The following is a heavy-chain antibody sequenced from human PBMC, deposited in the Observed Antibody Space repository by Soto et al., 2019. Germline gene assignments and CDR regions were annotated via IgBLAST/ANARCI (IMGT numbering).Heavy chain of an antibody. D-gene: IGHD3-10*01. CDR3: TSQYYCCSGSYSFDY. J-gene: IGHJ4*02. Sequence: GGSLKISCKGSGFSFTSYWISWVRQMPGKGLEWMGRIDPSDSYTNYSPSFQGHVTISADKSISTAYLQWSSLRASDTAMYYCTSQYYCCSGSYSFDYWGQGTLVTVSS. CDR2: IDPSDSYT. CDR1: GFSFTSYW. V-gene: IGHV5-10-1*01.